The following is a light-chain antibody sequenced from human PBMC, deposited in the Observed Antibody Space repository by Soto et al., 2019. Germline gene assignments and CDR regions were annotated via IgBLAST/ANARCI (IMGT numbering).Light chain of an antibody. V-gene: IGKV1-27*01. J-gene: IGKJ1*01. CDR2: GAS. CDR3: QKYNSVPQT. Sequence: DIQMTQSPSSLSASVGDRVTITCRASQGISNYLAWYQQKPGKVPKLLIYGASTLQSGVSSRFSGSGSGTDFTLTISSLQPEDVASYYCQKYNSVPQTFGQGTKVEIK. CDR1: QGISNY.